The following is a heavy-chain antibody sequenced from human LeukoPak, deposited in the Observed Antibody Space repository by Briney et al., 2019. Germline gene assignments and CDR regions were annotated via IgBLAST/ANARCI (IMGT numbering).Heavy chain of an antibody. D-gene: IGHD3-3*01. V-gene: IGHV3-7*01. Sequence: GGSLRLSCAASGFTFSSYWMSWVRQAPGKGLEWVANIKQDGSEKYYVDSVKGRFTISRDNAKNSLYLQMNSLRAEDTAVYYCARDPGAYDFWSGYLGGSDYWGQGTLVTVSS. CDR1: GFTFSSYW. CDR2: IKQDGSEK. J-gene: IGHJ4*02. CDR3: ARDPGAYDFWSGYLGGSDY.